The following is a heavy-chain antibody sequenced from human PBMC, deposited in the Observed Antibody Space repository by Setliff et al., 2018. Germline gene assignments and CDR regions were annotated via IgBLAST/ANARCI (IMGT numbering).Heavy chain of an antibody. V-gene: IGHV3-23*01. Sequence: PGGSLRLSCAASGFTFSNSAMSWVRQAPGKGLEWVSGISGSGGSTFYADSVKGRFTISRDNAKNSLYLQLNSLRAEDTATYYCAHIGIQPKPNNWFDPWGQGTLVTVSS. CDR2: ISGSGGST. CDR1: GFTFSNSA. J-gene: IGHJ5*02. CDR3: AHIGIQPKPNNWFDP. D-gene: IGHD1-1*01.